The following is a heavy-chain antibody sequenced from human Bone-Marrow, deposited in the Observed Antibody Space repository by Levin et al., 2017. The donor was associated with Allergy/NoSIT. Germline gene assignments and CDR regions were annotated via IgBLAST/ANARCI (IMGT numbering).Heavy chain of an antibody. D-gene: IGHD2-2*01. CDR3: AKDTMYYYYYGMDV. Sequence: QSGGSLRLSCATSGFTFDDYAMHWVRQAPGKGLEWVSAISWNSAKIAYAESVKGRFIISRDNSKNSLYLQMNSLRAEDTALYYCAKDTMYYYYYGMDVWGQGTTVTVSS. CDR1: GFTFDDYA. V-gene: IGHV3-9*01. J-gene: IGHJ6*02. CDR2: ISWNSAKI.